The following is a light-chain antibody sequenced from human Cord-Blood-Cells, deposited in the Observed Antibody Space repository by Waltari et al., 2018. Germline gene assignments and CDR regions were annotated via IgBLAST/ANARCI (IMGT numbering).Light chain of an antibody. V-gene: IGLV4-69*01. CDR1: SGHRSYA. CDR2: LNSDGSH. CDR3: QTWGTGIQV. Sequence: QLVLTQSPSASASLGASVKLTCTLCSGHRSYAIPWHQQQPGKGPRYLMKLNSDGSHSKGDGIPDRFSGSSSGAERYLTISSLQSEDEADYYCQTWGTGIQVFGGGTKLTVL. J-gene: IGLJ2*01.